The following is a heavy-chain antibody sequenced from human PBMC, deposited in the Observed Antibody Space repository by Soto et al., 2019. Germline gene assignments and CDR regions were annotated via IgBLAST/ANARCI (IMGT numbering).Heavy chain of an antibody. D-gene: IGHD1-1*01. CDR2: IIPIFGTA. CDR3: ALWGFRDGNNSKYNYSGMDV. J-gene: IGHJ6*02. CDR1: GGTFNRYT. V-gene: IGHV1-69*01. Sequence: VPLVQSGAEVKKPGSSVKLSCKASGGTFNRYTISWVRQAPGQGLEWMGGIIPIFGTANYAQKFQGRVAIIADESTSAAYMELRSLRSEETAVYYCALWGFRDGNNSKYNYSGMDVWGQGTTVTVSS.